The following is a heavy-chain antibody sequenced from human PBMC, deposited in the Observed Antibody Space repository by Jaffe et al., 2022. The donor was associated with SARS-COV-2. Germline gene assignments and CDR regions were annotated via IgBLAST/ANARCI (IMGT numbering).Heavy chain of an antibody. D-gene: IGHD3-10*01. Sequence: QVQLVESGGGVVQPGRSLRLSCAASGFTFSSYGMHWVRQAPGKGLEWVAVISYDGSNKYYADSVKGRFTISRDNSKNTLYLQMNSLRAEDTAVYYCAKGGLFPYYYGHLEDWGQGTLVTVSS. CDR3: AKGGLFPYYYGHLED. V-gene: IGHV3-30*18. CDR1: GFTFSSYG. CDR2: ISYDGSNK. J-gene: IGHJ4*02.